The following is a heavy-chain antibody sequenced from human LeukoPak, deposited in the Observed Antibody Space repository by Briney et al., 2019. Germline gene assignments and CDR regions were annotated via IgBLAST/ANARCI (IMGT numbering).Heavy chain of an antibody. J-gene: IGHJ5*02. CDR3: AKDSGTGINYYGSGSYYNVRWFDP. CDR1: GFTFDDYG. V-gene: IGHV3-20*04. D-gene: IGHD3-10*01. CDR2: ISWNGYST. Sequence: GGSLRLSCAASGFTFDDYGMSWVRQAPGKGLEWVSGISWNGYSTGYAGSVKGRFTISRDNAKNSLYLQMNSLRAEDTALYYCAKDSGTGINYYGSGSYYNVRWFDPWGQGTLVTVSS.